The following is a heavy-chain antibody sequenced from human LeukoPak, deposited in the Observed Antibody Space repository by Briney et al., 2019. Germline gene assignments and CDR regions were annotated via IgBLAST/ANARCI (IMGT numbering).Heavy chain of an antibody. CDR3: AFTSSGWYSADY. V-gene: IGHV4-59*11. D-gene: IGHD6-19*01. J-gene: IGHJ4*02. CDR1: GGSISSHY. Sequence: SETLSLTCTVSGGSISSHYWSWIRQPPRKGLGWIGYIYYTGSTNYNPSLKSRVTISVDTSKNQFSLKLSSVTAADTAVCYCAFTSSGWYSADYWGQGALVTVSS. CDR2: IYYTGST.